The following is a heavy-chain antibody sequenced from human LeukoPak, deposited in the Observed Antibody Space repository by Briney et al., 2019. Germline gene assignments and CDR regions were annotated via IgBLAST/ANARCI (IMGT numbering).Heavy chain of an antibody. CDR1: GGTFSSYA. V-gene: IGHV1-69*13. Sequence: SVKVSCKASGGTFSSYAISWVRQAPGQGLEWMGGIIPIFGTANYAQKFQGRVTITADESASTAYMELSSLRSEDTAVYYCARDGYSSSWYRGGLDYWGQGTLVTVSS. D-gene: IGHD6-13*01. CDR3: ARDGYSSSWYRGGLDY. CDR2: IIPIFGTA. J-gene: IGHJ4*02.